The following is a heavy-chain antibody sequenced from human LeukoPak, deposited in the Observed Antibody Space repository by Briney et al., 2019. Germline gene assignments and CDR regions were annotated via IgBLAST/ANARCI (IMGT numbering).Heavy chain of an antibody. D-gene: IGHD3-3*01. CDR1: GGSFSGYY. V-gene: IGHV4-34*01. CDR2: INHSGST. J-gene: IGHJ5*02. CDR3: ARGRAYYDFWSGYHNWFDP. Sequence: PSETLSLTCAVYGGSFSGYYWSWIRQPPGKGLEWIGEINHSGSTNYNPSLKSRVTISVDTSKNQFSLKLSSVTAADTAVYYCARGRAYYDFWSGYHNWFDPWGQGTLVTVSS.